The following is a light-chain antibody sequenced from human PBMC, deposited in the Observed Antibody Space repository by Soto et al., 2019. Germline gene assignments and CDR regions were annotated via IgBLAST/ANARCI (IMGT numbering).Light chain of an antibody. Sequence: DIHMTQSPSSLSASVGDRVTISCRASQDVGTWLAWYQQKPGKAPKLLIYAASILQNGVPSRFSGGGSGTDFALTINSLQPEDFATYYCQQAKCVPLTFGPGTTVDLK. CDR3: QQAKCVPLT. CDR2: AAS. V-gene: IGKV1D-12*01. CDR1: QDVGTW. J-gene: IGKJ3*01.